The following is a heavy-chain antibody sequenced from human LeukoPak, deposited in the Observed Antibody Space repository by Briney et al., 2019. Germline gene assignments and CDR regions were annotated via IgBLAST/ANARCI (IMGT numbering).Heavy chain of an antibody. V-gene: IGHV4-38-2*01. Sequence: SETLSLTCAVSGYSISSGYYWGWIRQPPGKGLEWIGSIYHSGSTYYNPSLKSQVTISVDTSKNQFSLKLSSVTAADTAVYYCARAPYSSGWPFDYWGQGTLITVSS. CDR2: IYHSGST. J-gene: IGHJ4*02. CDR3: ARAPYSSGWPFDY. CDR1: GYSISSGYY. D-gene: IGHD6-19*01.